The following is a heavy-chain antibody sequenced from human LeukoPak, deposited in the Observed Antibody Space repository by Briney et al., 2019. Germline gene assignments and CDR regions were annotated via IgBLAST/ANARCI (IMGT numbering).Heavy chain of an antibody. J-gene: IGHJ4*02. D-gene: IGHD3-10*01. Sequence: SETLSLTCTVSGGSISSYYWSWIRQPPGKGLEWIGYIYYSGSTNYNPSLKSRVTISVDTSKNQFSLKLSSVTAADTAVYYCARVGDGAGKDWGQGTLVTVSS. CDR3: ARVGDGAGKD. V-gene: IGHV4-59*01. CDR2: IYYSGST. CDR1: GGSISSYY.